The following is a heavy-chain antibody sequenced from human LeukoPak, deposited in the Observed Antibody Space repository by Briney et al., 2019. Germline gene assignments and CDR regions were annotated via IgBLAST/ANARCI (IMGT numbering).Heavy chain of an antibody. J-gene: IGHJ4*02. CDR1: GGSISSGGYY. V-gene: IGHV4-31*03. Sequence: SETLSLTCTVSGGSISSGGYYWSWIRQHPGKGLEWIGYIYYSGSTYYNPSLKSRVTISVDTSKNQFSLKLSSVTSADTAVYYCAREAMVLNRSFDYWGQGTLVTVSS. D-gene: IGHD5-18*01. CDR2: IYYSGST. CDR3: AREAMVLNRSFDY.